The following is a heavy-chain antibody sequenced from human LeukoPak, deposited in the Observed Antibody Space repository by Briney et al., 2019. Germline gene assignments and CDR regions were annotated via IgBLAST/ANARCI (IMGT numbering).Heavy chain of an antibody. D-gene: IGHD3-9*01. CDR1: GFTFSSYA. V-gene: IGHV3-30-3*01. CDR3: ARDLDDILTSLYYYGMDV. J-gene: IGHJ6*02. CDR2: ISYDGSNK. Sequence: GGSLRLSCAASGFTFSSYAMHWVRQAPGKGLEWVAVISYDGSNKYYADSVKGRFTISRDNSKNTLYLQMNSLRAEDTAVYYCARDLDDILTSLYYYGMDVWGQGTMVTVSS.